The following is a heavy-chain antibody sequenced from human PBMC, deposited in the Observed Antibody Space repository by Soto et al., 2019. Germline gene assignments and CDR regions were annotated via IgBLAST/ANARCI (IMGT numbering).Heavy chain of an antibody. Sequence: PGGSLRLSCAASGFTFSSYGMHWVRQAPGKGLEWVAVISYDGSNKYYADSVKGRFTISRDNSKNTLYLQMNSLRAEDTAVYYCAKDWVPYSSGWDYYYYGMDVWGQGTTVTVSS. J-gene: IGHJ6*02. V-gene: IGHV3-30*18. CDR1: GFTFSSYG. D-gene: IGHD6-19*01. CDR3: AKDWVPYSSGWDYYYYGMDV. CDR2: ISYDGSNK.